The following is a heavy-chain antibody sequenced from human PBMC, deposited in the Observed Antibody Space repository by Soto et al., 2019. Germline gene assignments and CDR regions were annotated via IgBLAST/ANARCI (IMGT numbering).Heavy chain of an antibody. CDR1: GYSFTSYW. J-gene: IGHJ6*03. CDR3: ARIADKQRYYYYYYMDV. D-gene: IGHD3-9*01. CDR2: IYPGDSDT. V-gene: IGHV5-51*01. Sequence: GESLKISCKGSGYSFTSYWIGWVRQMPGKGLEWMGIIYPGDSDTRYSPSFQGQVTISADKSISTAYLQWSSLKASDTAMYYCARIADKQRYYYYYYMDVWGKGTTVTVSS.